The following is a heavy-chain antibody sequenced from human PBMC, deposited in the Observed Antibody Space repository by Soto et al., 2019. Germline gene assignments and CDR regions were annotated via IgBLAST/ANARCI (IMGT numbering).Heavy chain of an antibody. CDR2: INTYHGNT. D-gene: IGHD6-13*01. V-gene: IGHV1-18*01. CDR1: GYTFTNYG. Sequence: QVQLVQSGAELKKPAASVKVSCKASGYTFTNYGIGWVRQAPGQGLEWMGWINTYHGNTKYAQKLQGRVTMTKDTSTSTAYMELTSLRSDDTAVYYCARSPGYSASWGYFYYGMKIWGQGTTVIVSS. J-gene: IGHJ6*02. CDR3: ARSPGYSASWGYFYYGMKI.